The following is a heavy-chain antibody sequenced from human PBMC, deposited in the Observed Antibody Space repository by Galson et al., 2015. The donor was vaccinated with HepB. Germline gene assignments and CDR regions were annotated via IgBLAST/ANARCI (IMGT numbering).Heavy chain of an antibody. CDR3: ARGASSNWYAPFDH. Sequence: ETLSLTCIVSGGYIKNYYWNWIRQSPGKGLEWIGHIYYSGSTNYNPSHQSRVTISVDTSKNQFSLNLNSMTAADTAVYYCARGASSNWYAPFDHWGQGNLVTVSS. V-gene: IGHV4-59*01. J-gene: IGHJ4*02. CDR2: IYYSGST. CDR1: GGYIKNYY. D-gene: IGHD6-13*01.